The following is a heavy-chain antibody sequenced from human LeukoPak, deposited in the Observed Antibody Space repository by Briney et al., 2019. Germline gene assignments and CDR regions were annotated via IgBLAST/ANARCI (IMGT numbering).Heavy chain of an antibody. Sequence: PGGSLRLSCAASGFTFSSYEMNWVRQAPGKGLEWVSYISSGSTIYYADSVKGRFTISRDNAKNSLYLQMNSLRAEDTAVYYCARGPYYGDYTPDYWGQGTLVTVSS. V-gene: IGHV3-48*03. D-gene: IGHD4-17*01. CDR2: ISSGSTI. CDR3: ARGPYYGDYTPDY. J-gene: IGHJ4*02. CDR1: GFTFSSYE.